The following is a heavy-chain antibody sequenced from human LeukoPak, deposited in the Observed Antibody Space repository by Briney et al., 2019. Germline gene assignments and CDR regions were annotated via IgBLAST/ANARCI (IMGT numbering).Heavy chain of an antibody. CDR3: AGGSSGLPSGMDFQH. CDR2: IYYSGST. Sequence: PSETLSLTCTVSGGSISSGGYYWSWIRQHPGKGLEWIGYIYYSGSTYYNPSLKSRVTISVDTSKNQFSLKLSSVTAADTAVYYCAGGSSGLPSGMDFQHWGQGTLVTVSS. CDR1: GGSISSGGYY. V-gene: IGHV4-31*03. D-gene: IGHD3-22*01. J-gene: IGHJ1*01.